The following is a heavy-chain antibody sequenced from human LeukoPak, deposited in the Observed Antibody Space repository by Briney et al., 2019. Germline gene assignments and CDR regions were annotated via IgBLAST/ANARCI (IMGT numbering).Heavy chain of an antibody. Sequence: PGGSLRLSCAASGFTFSSYGMHWVRQAPGKGLEWVAFIRFDGSNKYYADSVKGRFTISRDNSKNTLYLQMNSLRAEDTAVYYCAKGHYYDSSGYYFLDYWGQGTLVTVSS. V-gene: IGHV3-30*02. CDR3: AKGHYYDSSGYYFLDY. D-gene: IGHD3-22*01. J-gene: IGHJ4*02. CDR1: GFTFSSYG. CDR2: IRFDGSNK.